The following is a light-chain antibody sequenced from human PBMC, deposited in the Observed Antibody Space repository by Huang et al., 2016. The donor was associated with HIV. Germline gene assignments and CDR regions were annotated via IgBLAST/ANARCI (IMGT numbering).Light chain of an antibody. J-gene: IGKJ2*03. V-gene: IGKV1-39*01. CDR2: AVS. CDR3: QESFTNPYS. Sequence: DIQMTQSPSSLSASVGDRVTITCRASQSIRNYLNWYQQKPGEAPNLLIYAVSSLQSWVPSRFSGSGSVTEFTLTINSLQPGDFAVYYCQESFTNPYSFGQGTKLEIK. CDR1: QSIRNY.